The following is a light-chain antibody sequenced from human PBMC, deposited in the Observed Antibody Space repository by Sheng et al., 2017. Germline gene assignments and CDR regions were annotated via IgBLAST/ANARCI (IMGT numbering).Light chain of an antibody. J-gene: IGKJ1*01. CDR1: QSISNW. Sequence: DIQMTQSPSTLSVSVGDRVTITCRASQSISNWLAWYQQKPGKAPKLLIYKASTLDSGVPSRFSGSGSGTEFTLTISSLQPDDFATYYCQQYSDYRTFGQGTKVEIK. CDR3: QQYSDYRT. CDR2: KAS. V-gene: IGKV1-5*03.